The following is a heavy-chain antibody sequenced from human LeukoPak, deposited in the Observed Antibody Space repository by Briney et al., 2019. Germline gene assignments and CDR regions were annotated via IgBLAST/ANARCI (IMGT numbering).Heavy chain of an antibody. CDR3: ARDGLGSGQRAFDY. Sequence: GASVKVSCKASGGTFSSYAISWVRQAPGQGLEWMGWISAYNGNTNYAQKLQGRVTMTTDTSTSTAYMELRSLRSDDTAVYYCARDGLGSGQRAFDYWGQGTLVTVSS. CDR2: ISAYNGNT. D-gene: IGHD1-26*01. CDR1: GGTFSSYA. J-gene: IGHJ4*02. V-gene: IGHV1-18*01.